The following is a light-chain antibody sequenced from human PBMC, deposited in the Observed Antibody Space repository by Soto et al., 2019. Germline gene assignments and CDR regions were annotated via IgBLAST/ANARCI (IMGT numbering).Light chain of an antibody. CDR3: QHYNSYSEA. J-gene: IGKJ1*01. V-gene: IGKV1-5*03. CDR2: KAS. Sequence: DIQMTQSPSSVSAYVGDRVTITCRASQTISSWLAWYQQKPGKAPKLLIYKASTLKSGVPSRFSGSGSGTEFTLTISSLQPDDFATYYCQHYNSYSEAFGQGTKVDI. CDR1: QTISSW.